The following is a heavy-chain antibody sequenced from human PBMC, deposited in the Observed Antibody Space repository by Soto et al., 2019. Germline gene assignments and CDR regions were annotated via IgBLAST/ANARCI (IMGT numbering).Heavy chain of an antibody. J-gene: IGHJ6*02. D-gene: IGHD1-7*01. CDR2: IYTSGST. Sequence: PSETLSLTCTVSGGSISSYYWSWIRQPAGKGLEWIGRIYTSGSTNYNPSLKSRVTMSVDTSKNQFSLKLSSVTAADTAVYYCARDPGTGTREDYYYYGMDVWGQGTTVTV. CDR3: ARDPGTGTREDYYYYGMDV. CDR1: GGSISSYY. V-gene: IGHV4-4*07.